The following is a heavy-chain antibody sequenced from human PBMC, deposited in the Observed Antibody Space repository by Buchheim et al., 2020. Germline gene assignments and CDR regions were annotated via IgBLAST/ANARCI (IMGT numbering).Heavy chain of an antibody. D-gene: IGHD2-21*01. CDR1: GFTFSSYG. CDR3: AKDGRHIVVVAARDYYGMDV. CDR2: ISYDGSNK. Sequence: QVQLVESGGGVVQPGRSLRLSCAASGFTFSSYGMHWVRQAPGKGLEWVAVISYDGSNKYYADSVKGRFTISRDNSKNTLYLQMNSLRAEDTAVYYCAKDGRHIVVVAARDYYGMDVWGQGTT. V-gene: IGHV3-30*18. J-gene: IGHJ6*02.